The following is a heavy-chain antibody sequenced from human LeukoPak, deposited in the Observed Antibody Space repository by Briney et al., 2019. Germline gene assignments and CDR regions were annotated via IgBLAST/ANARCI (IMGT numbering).Heavy chain of an antibody. Sequence: SETLSLTCTVSGGSISSGSYYWSWIRQPAGKGLEWIGRIYTSGSTNYNPSLKSRVTISVDTSKDQFSLKLTSVTAADTAVYYCARVRRATVRKQKLTGGPYYMDVWGKGTTVTVSS. D-gene: IGHD7-27*01. V-gene: IGHV4-61*02. CDR3: ARVRRATVRKQKLTGGPYYMDV. CDR1: GGSISSGSYY. J-gene: IGHJ6*03. CDR2: IYTSGST.